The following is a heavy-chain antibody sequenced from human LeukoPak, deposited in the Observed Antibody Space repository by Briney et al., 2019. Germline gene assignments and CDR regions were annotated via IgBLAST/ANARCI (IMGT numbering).Heavy chain of an antibody. Sequence: SETLSLTCTVSGGSISSGGYYWSWIRQPPGKGLEWIGYIYHSGSTYYNPSLKSRVTISVDRSKNQFSLKLSSVTAADTAVYYCARSQRRIVVVPAVTGAFDIWGQGTMVTVSS. V-gene: IGHV4-30-2*01. D-gene: IGHD2-2*01. CDR1: GGSISSGGYY. CDR2: IYHSGST. J-gene: IGHJ3*02. CDR3: ARSQRRIVVVPAVTGAFDI.